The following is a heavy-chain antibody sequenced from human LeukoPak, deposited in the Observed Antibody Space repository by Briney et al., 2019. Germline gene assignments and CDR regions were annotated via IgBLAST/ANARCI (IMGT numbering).Heavy chain of an antibody. CDR3: ARDPRPSMGATNVDY. Sequence: GGSLRLSCAASGFTFSSYSMNWVRQAPGKGLEWVSYISSSSSTIYYADSVKGRFTISRDNAENSLYLQMNSLRAEDTAVYYCARDPRPSMGATNVDYWAREPWSPSPQ. D-gene: IGHD1-26*01. CDR1: GFTFSSYS. V-gene: IGHV3-48*04. J-gene: IGHJ4*02. CDR2: ISSSSSTI.